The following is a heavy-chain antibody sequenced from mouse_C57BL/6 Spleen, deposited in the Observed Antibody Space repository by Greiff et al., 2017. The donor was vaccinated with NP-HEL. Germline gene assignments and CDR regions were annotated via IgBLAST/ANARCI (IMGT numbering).Heavy chain of an antibody. J-gene: IGHJ4*01. CDR2: IRSKSNNYAT. V-gene: IGHV10-1*01. Sequence: EVQLVESGGGLVQPKGSLKLSCAASGFSFNTYAMNWVRQAPGKGLEWVARIRSKSNNYATYYAVSVKYSFTISRDDSERVLYLQMNSLRTGDTAMSICVRQSNYRALDYWGQGTSVTVSS. D-gene: IGHD2-5*01. CDR1: GFSFNTYA. CDR3: VRQSNYRALDY.